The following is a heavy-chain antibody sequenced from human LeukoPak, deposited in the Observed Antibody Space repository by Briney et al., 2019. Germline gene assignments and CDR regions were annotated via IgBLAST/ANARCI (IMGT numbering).Heavy chain of an antibody. CDR2: IGPSGSNI. J-gene: IGHJ4*02. Sequence: GGSLRPSCAASGFTFGIYAMNWVRQAPGKGLEWVSYIGPSGSNIYYADSVKGRFTISRDNAKDSLYLQMNSLRSDDTAVYYCAREFRPYYDFWSDYYIFDYWGQGTLVTVSS. D-gene: IGHD3-3*01. CDR1: GFTFGIYA. V-gene: IGHV3-48*01. CDR3: AREFRPYYDFWSDYYIFDY.